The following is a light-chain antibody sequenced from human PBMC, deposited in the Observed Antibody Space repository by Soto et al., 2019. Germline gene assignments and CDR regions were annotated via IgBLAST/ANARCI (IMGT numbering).Light chain of an antibody. CDR3: QQYGISPQT. V-gene: IGKV3-20*01. Sequence: TQSPSTLSASVGDRVTITCRASQSVSSSYLAWYQQKPGQAPRLLIYGASSRATGIPDRFSGSGSGTDFTLTINRLEPEDFAVYYCQQYGISPQTFGQGTKVDIK. CDR2: GAS. CDR1: QSVSSSY. J-gene: IGKJ2*01.